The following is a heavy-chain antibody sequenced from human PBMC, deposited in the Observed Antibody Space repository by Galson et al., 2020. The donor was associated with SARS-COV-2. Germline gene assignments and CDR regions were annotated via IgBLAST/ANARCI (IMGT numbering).Heavy chain of an antibody. CDR2: ISSSSDI. CDR3: ARDSYSLLLAINY. V-gene: IGHV3-21*01. Sequence: GGSLRLSCAASGFTFSSYSMNWVCQAPGKGLEWVSSISSSSDIYYSYSVKGRFTISRYNAKNSLYLQMNSRRAGDTAVYYCARDSYSLLLAINYWGQGTLVTVSS. D-gene: IGHD2-15*01. CDR1: GFTFSSYS. J-gene: IGHJ4*02.